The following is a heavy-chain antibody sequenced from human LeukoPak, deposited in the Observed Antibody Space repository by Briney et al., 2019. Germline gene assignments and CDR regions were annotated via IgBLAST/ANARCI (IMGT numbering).Heavy chain of an antibody. J-gene: IGHJ1*01. Sequence: GGSLRLSCAASGFTVSSNYMSWVRQAPGKGLEWVSVIYSGGSTYYADSVKGRFTISRDNSKNTLYLQVNSLRAEDTAVYYCARGGYYSSWSDNAKYLQHWGQGTLVTVSS. CDR3: ARGGYYSSWSDNAKYLQH. D-gene: IGHD6-13*01. CDR2: IYSGGST. V-gene: IGHV3-66*01. CDR1: GFTVSSNY.